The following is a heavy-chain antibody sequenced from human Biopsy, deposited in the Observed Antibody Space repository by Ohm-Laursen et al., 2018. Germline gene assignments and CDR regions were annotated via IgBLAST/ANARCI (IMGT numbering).Heavy chain of an antibody. Sequence: TQTLPLTCTFSGFSLSTSGMCVSWIRQPPGKALEWLARLVWDDYKYFSTSLKTRLTIPRDTSKNQVVLTMTNMDPVDTATYYCARDLFDQSWIHADYSCHGMDVWGQGTTVTVSS. D-gene: IGHD5-18*01. CDR3: ARDLFDQSWIHADYSCHGMDV. J-gene: IGHJ6*02. V-gene: IGHV2-70*11. CDR1: GFSLSTSGMC. CDR2: LVWDDYK.